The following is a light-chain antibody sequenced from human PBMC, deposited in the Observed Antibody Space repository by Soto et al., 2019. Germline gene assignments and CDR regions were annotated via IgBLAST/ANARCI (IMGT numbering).Light chain of an antibody. V-gene: IGLV4-69*01. CDR2: LNSDGIH. J-gene: IGLJ2*01. CDR1: SDYSTYA. Sequence: QSVLTQSPSASASLGASVKLTCTLSSDYSTYAVAWHQQQPEKGPRYLMRLNSDGIHSKGDGIPDRFSGSSSGAERYLTISRLQSEDEADYYCQTWGTGIRVVFGGGTKVTVL. CDR3: QTWGTGIRVV.